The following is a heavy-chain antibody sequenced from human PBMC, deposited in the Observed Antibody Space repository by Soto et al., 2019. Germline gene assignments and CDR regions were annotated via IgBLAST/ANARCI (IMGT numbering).Heavy chain of an antibody. CDR2: ISYDGSNK. V-gene: IGHV3-30*18. CDR3: AKTRSPLVPRGWFDP. J-gene: IGHJ5*02. Sequence: GGSLRLSCAASGFTFSSYGMHWVRQAPGKGLEWVAVISYDGSNKYYADSVKGRFTISRDNSKNTLYLQMNSLRAEDTAVYYCAKTRSPLVPRGWFDPWDQGTLVTVSS. CDR1: GFTFSSYG. D-gene: IGHD6-13*01.